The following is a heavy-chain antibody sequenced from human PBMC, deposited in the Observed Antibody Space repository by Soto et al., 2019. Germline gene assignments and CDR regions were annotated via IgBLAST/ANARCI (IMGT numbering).Heavy chain of an antibody. CDR3: ARDAVGSTPSFDF. J-gene: IGHJ4*02. Sequence: SVKVSCKASGGGFTTYTVSWVRQAPGQGLEWMGRVIPIIDRANYARKFQGRVTITADKSTSTAYLKLSGLTSEDTAVYFCARDAVGSTPSFDFWGQGTLVTVSS. V-gene: IGHV1-69*08. CDR1: GGGFTTYT. D-gene: IGHD1-26*01. CDR2: VIPIIDRA.